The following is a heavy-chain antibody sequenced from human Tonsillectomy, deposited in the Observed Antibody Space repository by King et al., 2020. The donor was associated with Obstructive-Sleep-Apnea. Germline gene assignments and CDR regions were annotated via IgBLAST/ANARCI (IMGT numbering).Heavy chain of an antibody. V-gene: IGHV3-11*06. CDR1: GFTFSDYY. CDR3: ARFQYGDYERVDY. CDR2: ISSSSSYT. J-gene: IGHJ4*02. Sequence: VQLVESGGGLVKPGGSLRLSCAASGFTFSDYYMSWIRQAPGKGLEWVSYISSSSSYTNYADSVKGRFTISRDNAKNSLYLQMKSLRAEDTAVYYCARFQYGDYERVDYWGQGTLVTVSS. D-gene: IGHD4-17*01.